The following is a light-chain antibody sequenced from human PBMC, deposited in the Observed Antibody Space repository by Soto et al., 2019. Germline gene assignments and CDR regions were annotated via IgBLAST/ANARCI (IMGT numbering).Light chain of an antibody. CDR3: LLSFGGTRV. Sequence: QTVVTQEPSLTVSPGGTVTLTCDSTAGVVTSGHYPYWFQQKPGQAPRTLIYDTSNKHSWTPARFSGFLLGGKAALTLSGAQPEDEAEYYCLLSFGGTRVFGGGTKVTVL. V-gene: IGLV7-46*01. CDR2: DTS. J-gene: IGLJ3*02. CDR1: AGVVTSGHY.